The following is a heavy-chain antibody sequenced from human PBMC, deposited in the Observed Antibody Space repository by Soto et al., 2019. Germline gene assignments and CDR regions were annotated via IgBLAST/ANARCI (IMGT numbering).Heavy chain of an antibody. CDR2: ISYDGSNK. V-gene: IGHV3-30*18. CDR1: GFTFSSYG. J-gene: IGHJ5*02. CDR3: AKRAARLGWFDP. D-gene: IGHD6-6*01. Sequence: GGSLRLSXAASGFTFSSYGMHWVRQAPGKGLEWVAVISYDGSNKYYADSVKGRFTISRDNSKNTLYLQMNSLRAEDTAVYYCAKRAARLGWFDPWGQGTLVTVS.